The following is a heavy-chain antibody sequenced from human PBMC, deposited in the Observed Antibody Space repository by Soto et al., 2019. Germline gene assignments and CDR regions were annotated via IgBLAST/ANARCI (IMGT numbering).Heavy chain of an antibody. CDR3: ASGGWELLVPLVY. D-gene: IGHD2-15*01. J-gene: IGHJ4*02. Sequence: QVQLQESGPRLVRPSETLSLTCTVSGGSVSAYYWTWIRQPPGKGLEWIGYIHYSGTPNYSPSLKNRVTISVDLSKNQLSLQLKSVTAADSAVYYCASGGWELLVPLVYWGRGTLVTVSS. V-gene: IGHV4-59*02. CDR2: IHYSGTP. CDR1: GGSVSAYY.